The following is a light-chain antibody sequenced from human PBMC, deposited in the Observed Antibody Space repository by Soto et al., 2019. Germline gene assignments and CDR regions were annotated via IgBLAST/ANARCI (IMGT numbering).Light chain of an antibody. Sequence: DIQMTQSPSSVSTPVGDRITITRRANQSISSYVNWYHQKPGKAPKLLSYAASSLHSGVPSRFSGSGSGTDFTLTISSLQPEDFATYYCQQSYSTPYTVGQANKLEIK. CDR1: QSISSY. CDR2: AAS. CDR3: QQSYSTPYT. J-gene: IGKJ2*01. V-gene: IGKV1-39*01.